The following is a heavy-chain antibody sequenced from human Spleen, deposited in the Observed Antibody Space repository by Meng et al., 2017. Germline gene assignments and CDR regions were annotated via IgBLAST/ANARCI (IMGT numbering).Heavy chain of an antibody. CDR1: GYTFTSYY. CDR3: AIIVGARLDAFDI. CDR2: INPSGGST. J-gene: IGHJ3*02. D-gene: IGHD1-26*01. Sequence: ASVKVSCKASGYTFTSYYMHWVRQAPGQGLEWMGIINPSGGSTSYAQKFQGRVTMTRDTSTSTVYMELSSLRSDDTAVYYCAIIVGARLDAFDIWGQGTMVTVSS. V-gene: IGHV1-46*01.